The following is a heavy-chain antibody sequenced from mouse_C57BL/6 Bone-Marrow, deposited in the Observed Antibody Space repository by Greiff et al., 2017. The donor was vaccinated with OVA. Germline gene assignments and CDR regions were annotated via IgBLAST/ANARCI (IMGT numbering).Heavy chain of an antibody. CDR3: ATMVTTTAPGYWYFDV. J-gene: IGHJ1*03. V-gene: IGHV1-47*01. Sequence: VKVVESGAELVKPGASVKMSCKASGYTFTTYPIEWMKQNHGKSLEWIGNFHPYNDDTKYNEKFKGKATLTVEKSSSTVYLELSRLTSDDSAVYYGATMVTTTAPGYWYFDVWGTGTTVTVSS. CDR1: GYTFTTYP. CDR2: FHPYNDDT. D-gene: IGHD2-2*01.